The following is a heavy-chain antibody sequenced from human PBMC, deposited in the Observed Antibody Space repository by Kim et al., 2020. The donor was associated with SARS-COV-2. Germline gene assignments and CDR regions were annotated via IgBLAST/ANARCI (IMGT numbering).Heavy chain of an antibody. Sequence: ASVKVSCKASGYTFTSYGISWVRQAPGQGLEWMGWISAYNGNTNYAQKLQGRVTMTTDTSTSTAYMELRSLRSDDTAVYYCAKSVQLERRSDLYGMDVWGQGTTVTVSS. D-gene: IGHD1-1*01. V-gene: IGHV1-18*04. CDR3: AKSVQLERRSDLYGMDV. J-gene: IGHJ6*02. CDR1: GYTFTSYG. CDR2: ISAYNGNT.